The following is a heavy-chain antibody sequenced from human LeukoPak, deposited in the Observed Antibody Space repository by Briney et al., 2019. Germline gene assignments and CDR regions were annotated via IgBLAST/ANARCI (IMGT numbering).Heavy chain of an antibody. J-gene: IGHJ4*02. Sequence: GRSLRLSCAASGFTFSSYGMHWVRQAPGKGLEWVAVIWYDGSNKYYADSVKGRFTISRDNSKNTLYLQMNSLRAEDTAIYYCARALWLGEGFFDYWGQGTLVTVSS. D-gene: IGHD3-10*01. V-gene: IGHV3-33*01. CDR3: ARALWLGEGFFDY. CDR1: GFTFSSYG. CDR2: IWYDGSNK.